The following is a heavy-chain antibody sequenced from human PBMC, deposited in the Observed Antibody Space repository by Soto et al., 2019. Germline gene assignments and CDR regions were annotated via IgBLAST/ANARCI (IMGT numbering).Heavy chain of an antibody. CDR3: AAITDIVVVVAGAYAFDI. Sequence: QVQLVQSGAEVKKPGASVKVSCKASGYTFTSYYMHWVRQAPGQGLEWMGIINPSGGSTSYAQKFQGRVTMPRATSTSTVYMELSILRSEDTAVYYCAAITDIVVVVAGAYAFDIWGQGTMVTVSS. J-gene: IGHJ3*02. V-gene: IGHV1-46*01. CDR2: INPSGGST. D-gene: IGHD2-15*01. CDR1: GYTFTSYY.